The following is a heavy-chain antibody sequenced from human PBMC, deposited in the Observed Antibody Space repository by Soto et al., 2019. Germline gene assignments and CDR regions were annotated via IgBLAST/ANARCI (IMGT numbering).Heavy chain of an antibody. CDR2: IYNSGST. V-gene: IGHV4-59*01. CDR1: GDSISTYY. D-gene: IGHD3-16*01. Sequence: SETLSLTCTVSGDSISTYYWIWIRQPPGKGLEWIGYIYNSGSTKYNPSLKSRVTISVDTSKNHFSLKLNSVTAADTAVYYCARGRFDYIWGSPAPYLDYWGQGALVTVSS. J-gene: IGHJ4*02. CDR3: ARGRFDYIWGSPAPYLDY.